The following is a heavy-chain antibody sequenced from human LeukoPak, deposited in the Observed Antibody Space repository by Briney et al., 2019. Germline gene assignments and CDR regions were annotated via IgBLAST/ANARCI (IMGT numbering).Heavy chain of an antibody. J-gene: IGHJ4*02. CDR2: IYYSGST. Sequence: PSETLSLTCTVSGGSISSSSYYWGWIRQPPGKGLEWIGSIYYSGSTYYNPSLKSRVTISVDTSKNQFSLKLSSVTAADTAVYYCARQDCSSWYFGYYFDYWGQGTLVTVSS. CDR3: ARQDCSSWYFGYYFDY. D-gene: IGHD6-13*01. V-gene: IGHV4-39*01. CDR1: GGSISSSSYY.